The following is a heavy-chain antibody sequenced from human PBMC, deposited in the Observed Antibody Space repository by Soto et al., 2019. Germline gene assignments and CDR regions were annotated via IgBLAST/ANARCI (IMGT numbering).Heavy chain of an antibody. D-gene: IGHD2-15*01. CDR3: ARGPGGPDGPGDY. J-gene: IGHJ4*02. CDR1: GYTFTSYA. Sequence: QVQLVQSGAEVKKPGASVKVSCKASGYTFTSYAMHWVRQAPGQRLEWMGWINAGNGNTKYSQKFQGRVTITRDTSASTAYMELSSLRYEDTAVYYCARGPGGPDGPGDYWGQGTLVTASS. V-gene: IGHV1-3*01. CDR2: INAGNGNT.